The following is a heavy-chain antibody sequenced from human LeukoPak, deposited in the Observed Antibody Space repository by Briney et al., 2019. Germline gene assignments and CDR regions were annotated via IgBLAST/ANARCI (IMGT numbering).Heavy chain of an antibody. J-gene: IGHJ4*02. CDR3: ARRPGQRWLQFRHYFDY. V-gene: IGHV4-39*07. Sequence: SETLSLTCTVSGGSISSSSYYWGWIRQPPGKGLEWIGSIYYSGSTYYNPSLKSRVTISVDTSKNQFSLKLSSVTAADTAVYYCARRPGQRWLQFRHYFDYWGQGTLVTVSS. CDR1: GGSISSSSYY. D-gene: IGHD5-24*01. CDR2: IYYSGST.